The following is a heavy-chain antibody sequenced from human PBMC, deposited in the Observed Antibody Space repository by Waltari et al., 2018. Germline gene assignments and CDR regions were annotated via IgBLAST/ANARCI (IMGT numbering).Heavy chain of an antibody. CDR3: ARYGTTYGDYDLYFDY. J-gene: IGHJ4*02. D-gene: IGHD4-17*01. Sequence: QVQLQESCPGLVKPSETLSLTCTVSGGSISSYYWSWIRQPPGKGLEWIGYIYYSGSTNYNPSLKSRVTISVDTSKNQCSLKLSSVTAADTAVYYCARYGTTYGDYDLYFDYWGQGTLVTVSS. V-gene: IGHV4-59*01. CDR1: GGSISSYY. CDR2: IYYSGST.